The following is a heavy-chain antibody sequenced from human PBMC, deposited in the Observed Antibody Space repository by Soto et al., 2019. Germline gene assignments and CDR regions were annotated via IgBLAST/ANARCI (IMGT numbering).Heavy chain of an antibody. D-gene: IGHD5-18*01. V-gene: IGHV3-30*18. CDR3: AKDGGYRYGSLGHY. J-gene: IGHJ4*02. Sequence: PGESLKISCAASGFSFSSHGMHWVRQAPGKGLEWVAVISYDGSNKYYEDSVKGRFTISRDNSKSTLYLQMNSLRAEDTAVYYCAKDGGYRYGSLGHYWGQGTLVTVSS. CDR1: GFSFSSHG. CDR2: ISYDGSNK.